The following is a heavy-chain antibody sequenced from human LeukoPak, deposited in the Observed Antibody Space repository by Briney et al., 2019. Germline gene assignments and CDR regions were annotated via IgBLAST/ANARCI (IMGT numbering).Heavy chain of an antibody. D-gene: IGHD4-23*01. CDR2: INHSGST. Sequence: PSETLSLTCAVDGGSFSGYCWSWIRQPPGKGLEWIGEINHSGSTNYNPSLKSRVTISVDTSKNQFSLKLSSVTAADTAVYYCARGGLAHGGYFDYWGQGTLVTVSS. CDR1: GGSFSGYC. J-gene: IGHJ4*02. CDR3: ARGGLAHGGYFDY. V-gene: IGHV4-34*01.